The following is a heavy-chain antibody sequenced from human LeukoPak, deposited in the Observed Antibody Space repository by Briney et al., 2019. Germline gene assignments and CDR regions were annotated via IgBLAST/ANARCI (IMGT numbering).Heavy chain of an antibody. V-gene: IGHV4-61*01. CDR2: IYYSGST. CDR3: ARQSNNWNDHFFSPQPNYFDY. J-gene: IGHJ4*02. CDR1: GGSISSGSYY. D-gene: IGHD1-20*01. Sequence: MASETLSLTCTVSGGSISSGSYYWSWIRQPPGKGLEWIGYIYYSGSTNYNPSLKSRVTISVDTSKNQFSLKLSSVTAADTAVYYCARQSNNWNDHFFSPQPNYFDYWGQGTLVTVSS.